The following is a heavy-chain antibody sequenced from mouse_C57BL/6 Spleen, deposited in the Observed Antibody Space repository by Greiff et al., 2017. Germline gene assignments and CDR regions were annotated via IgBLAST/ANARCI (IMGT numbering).Heavy chain of an antibody. CDR3: ARHSIYQSHYYAMDY. CDR1: GFSLTSYG. D-gene: IGHD2-1*01. Sequence: VNLVESGPGLVAPSQSLSITCTVSGFSLTSYGVHWVRQPPGKGLEWLVVIWSDGSTTYNSALKSRLGISKDNSKSQVFLKMNSLQTDDTAMYYCARHSIYQSHYYAMDYWGQGTSVTVSS. J-gene: IGHJ4*01. V-gene: IGHV2-6-1*01. CDR2: IWSDGST.